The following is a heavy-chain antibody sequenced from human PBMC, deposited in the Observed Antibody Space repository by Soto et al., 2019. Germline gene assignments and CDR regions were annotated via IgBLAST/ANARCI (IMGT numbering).Heavy chain of an antibody. CDR3: AKDAMTTTVVYYYYYMDV. J-gene: IGHJ6*03. D-gene: IGHD4-17*01. V-gene: IGHV3-9*01. Sequence: LRLSCAASGFTFDDYAMHWVRQAPGKGLEWVSGISWNSGSIGYADSVKGRFTISRDNAKNSLYLQMNSLRAEDTALYYCAKDAMTTTVVYYYYYMDVWGKGTTVTVSS. CDR1: GFTFDDYA. CDR2: ISWNSGSI.